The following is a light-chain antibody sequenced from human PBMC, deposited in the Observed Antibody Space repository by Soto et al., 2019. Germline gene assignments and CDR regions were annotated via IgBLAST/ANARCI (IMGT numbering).Light chain of an antibody. CDR3: QSYDSSLSGYV. Sequence: QAVVTQPPSVSGAPGQRVTISCTGSSSNIGAGYDVHWYQHLPGTAPKLLIYANSNRPSGVPDRFSGSMSGTSASLAITGLQAEDEADYYCQSYDSSLSGYVFGTGTKLTVL. V-gene: IGLV1-40*01. J-gene: IGLJ1*01. CDR2: ANS. CDR1: SSNIGAGYD.